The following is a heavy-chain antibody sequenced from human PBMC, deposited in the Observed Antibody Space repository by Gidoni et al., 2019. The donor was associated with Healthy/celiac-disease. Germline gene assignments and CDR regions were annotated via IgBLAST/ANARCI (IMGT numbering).Heavy chain of an antibody. J-gene: IGHJ4*02. CDR3: ARDRILEQWLVLDY. V-gene: IGHV1-2*02. D-gene: IGHD6-19*01. Sequence: QVQLVQSGAEVKKPGASVKVSCKASGYTFTGYYMHWVRQAPGQGLEWMGWINPNSGGTNYAQKVQGRVTMTRDTSISTAYMELSRLRSDDTAVYYCARDRILEQWLVLDYWGQGTLVTVSS. CDR2: INPNSGGT. CDR1: GYTFTGYY.